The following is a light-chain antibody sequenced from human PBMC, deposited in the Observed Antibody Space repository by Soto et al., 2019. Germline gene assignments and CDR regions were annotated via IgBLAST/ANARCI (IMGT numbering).Light chain of an antibody. CDR1: SSDIGSYNY. CDR3: CSYTTTTAYV. J-gene: IGLJ1*01. CDR2: GVT. V-gene: IGLV2-14*03. Sequence: QSALAQLASVSGSPGQSITISCTGTSSDIGSYNYISWYQQYPDKGPKLIIYGVTNRPSGVSNRFSGSKSGYTASLTISGLQAEDEADYYCCSYTTTTAYVFGTGTKVTVL.